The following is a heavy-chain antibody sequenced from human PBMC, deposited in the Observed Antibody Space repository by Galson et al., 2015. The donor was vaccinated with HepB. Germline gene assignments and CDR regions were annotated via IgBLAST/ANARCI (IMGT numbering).Heavy chain of an antibody. CDR2: IYHSGSS. CDR1: GGPIRNDDYY. CDR3: AREGPYYYGLDV. V-gene: IGHV4-30-4*01. J-gene: IGHJ6*02. Sequence: QVQLQESGPGLVKPSQTLSLTCTVSGGPIRNDDYYWSWIRQSPGKGLEWIGHIYHSGSSDYNPSLKSRITISVDTSKNQFSLKMNSVTAADTAVYYCAREGPYYYGLDVWGQGTTVTVSS.